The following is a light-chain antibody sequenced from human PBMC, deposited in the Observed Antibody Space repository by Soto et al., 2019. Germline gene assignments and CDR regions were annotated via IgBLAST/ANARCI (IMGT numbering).Light chain of an antibody. J-gene: IGLJ1*01. Sequence: QLVLTQPPSVSGAPGQRVTISCTGSSSNIGAGYAVHWYQQLPGTAPRVLIYVNNKRPSGVPDRFSGSKSGTSASLAITGLQAEDEADYYCQSYDSSLSVYVFGTGTKLTVL. V-gene: IGLV1-40*01. CDR2: VNN. CDR1: SSNIGAGYA. CDR3: QSYDSSLSVYV.